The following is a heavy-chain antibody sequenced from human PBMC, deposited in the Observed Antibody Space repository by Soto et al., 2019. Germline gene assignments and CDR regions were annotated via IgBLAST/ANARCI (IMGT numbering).Heavy chain of an antibody. D-gene: IGHD3-10*01. CDR1: GYTFTSYD. J-gene: IGHJ6*02. CDR3: ARDLIITMVRGGRGVGGMDV. V-gene: IGHV1-8*01. Sequence: ASVKVSCKASGYTFTSYDINWVRQATGQGLEWMGWMNPNSGNTGYAQKFQGRVTMTRNTSISTAYMELSSLRSEDTAVYYCARDLIITMVRGGRGVGGMDVWGQGTTVTVSS. CDR2: MNPNSGNT.